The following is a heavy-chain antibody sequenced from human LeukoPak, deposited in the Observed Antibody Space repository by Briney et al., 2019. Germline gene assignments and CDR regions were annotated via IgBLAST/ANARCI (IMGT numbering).Heavy chain of an antibody. CDR2: FSYSGST. D-gene: IGHD2-15*01. CDR3: GRWYEY. Sequence: SETLSLTCSVSGVSISTYYWIWIRQPPAKGLEWMGFFSYSGSTKYNPSLKSRVTISVDTSKNQFSLKLTSVTAADTAVYHCGRWYEYWGQGSLVTVSS. J-gene: IGHJ4*02. V-gene: IGHV4-59*01. CDR1: GVSISTYY.